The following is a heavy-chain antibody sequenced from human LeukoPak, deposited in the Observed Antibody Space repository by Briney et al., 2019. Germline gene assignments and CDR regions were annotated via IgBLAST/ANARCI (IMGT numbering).Heavy chain of an antibody. V-gene: IGHV1-8*03. Sequence: GASVKVSCKASGYTFTTYDITWVRQATGQGLEWMGWMNPNSGNTAYAQKFHGRVTITRNTSISTAYMELSSLRSEDTAVYYCARVRDGYNDAYDIWGQGTMVTVSS. CDR3: ARVRDGYNDAYDI. CDR1: GYTFTTYD. J-gene: IGHJ3*02. CDR2: MNPNSGNT. D-gene: IGHD5-24*01.